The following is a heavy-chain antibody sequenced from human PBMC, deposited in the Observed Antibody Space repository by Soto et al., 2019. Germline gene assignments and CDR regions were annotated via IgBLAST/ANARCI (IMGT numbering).Heavy chain of an antibody. D-gene: IGHD3-22*01. CDR2: IYYSGST. J-gene: IGHJ6*02. CDR3: ARAIDGMDV. V-gene: IGHV4-31*03. Sequence: QVQLQESGPGLVKPSQTLSLTCTVSGGSISSGGYSWSWIRQHPGKGLEWIGYIYYSGSTYYNPSLKRRVTISVDTSKNPFSRKLSSVTAADTAVYYCARAIDGMDVWGQGTTVTVSS. CDR1: GGSISSGGYS.